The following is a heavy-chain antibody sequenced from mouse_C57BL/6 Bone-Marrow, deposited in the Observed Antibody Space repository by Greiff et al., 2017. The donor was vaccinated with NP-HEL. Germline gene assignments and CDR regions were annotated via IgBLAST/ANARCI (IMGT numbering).Heavy chain of an antibody. Sequence: QVQLKQSGAELVRPGSSVKLSCKASGYTFTSYWMDWVKQRPGQGLEWIGNIYPSDSETHYIQKFKDKATLTVDKSSSTAYMQLSSLTSEDSAVYYGATDGSSYGYWYFDVWGTGTTVTVSS. V-gene: IGHV1-61*01. J-gene: IGHJ1*03. D-gene: IGHD1-1*01. CDR1: GYTFTSYW. CDR3: ATDGSSYGYWYFDV. CDR2: IYPSDSET.